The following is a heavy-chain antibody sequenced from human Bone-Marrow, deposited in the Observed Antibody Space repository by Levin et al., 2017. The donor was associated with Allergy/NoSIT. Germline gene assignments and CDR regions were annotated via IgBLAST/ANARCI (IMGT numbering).Heavy chain of an antibody. D-gene: IGHD4-17*01. Sequence: SETLSLTCSVSGDSVTRTSSYWGWIRQPPGKGPEWIGSIHYSGSTYYNPSLKSRVTVSVDTSKNQFSLRLTSVTAADTAVYYCARLNYTDSLNFHGMDVWGQGTTVTVSS. V-gene: IGHV4-39*01. CDR3: ARLNYTDSLNFHGMDV. J-gene: IGHJ6*02. CDR2: IHYSGST. CDR1: GDSVTRTSSY.